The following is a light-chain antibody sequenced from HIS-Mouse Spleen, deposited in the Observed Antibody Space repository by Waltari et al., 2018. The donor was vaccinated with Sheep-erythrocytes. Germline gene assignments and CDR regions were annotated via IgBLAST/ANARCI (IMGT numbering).Light chain of an antibody. CDR1: QSLVHSDGNTD. CDR2: KVS. Sequence: DVVMTQSPLSLPVTLGQPASISCRSSQSLVHSDGNTDLNLFQQRPGQSPRRLIYKVSNRDSGVPDRFSGSGSGNDFTLKISRVEAEDVGVYYCMQALQTPRTFGQGTKVEIK. J-gene: IGKJ1*01. V-gene: IGKV2-30*02. CDR3: MQALQTPRT.